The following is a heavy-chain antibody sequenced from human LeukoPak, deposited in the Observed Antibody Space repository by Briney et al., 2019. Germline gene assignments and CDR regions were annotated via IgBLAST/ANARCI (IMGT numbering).Heavy chain of an antibody. CDR1: GYTFTGYY. D-gene: IGHD5-18*01. J-gene: IGHJ4*02. CDR3: ARDKSRIQLWLSY. CDR2: INPNSGGT. V-gene: IGHV1-2*02. Sequence: GASVKVSCKASGYTFTGYYMHWVRQAPGQGLEWMGWINPNSGGTNYAQKFQGRVTMTRDTSISTAYMELSRLRSDDTAVYYCARDKSRIQLWLSYWGQGTLVTVSS.